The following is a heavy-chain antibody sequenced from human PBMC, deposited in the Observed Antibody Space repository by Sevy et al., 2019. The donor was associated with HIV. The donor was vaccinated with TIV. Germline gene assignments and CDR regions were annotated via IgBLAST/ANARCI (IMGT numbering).Heavy chain of an antibody. CDR3: AREWGGYYDFWSGAEPYYYGMDV. Sequence: GGSLRLSCAASGFTFSSYWMHWVRQAPGKGLVCVSRINSDGSSTSYADSVKGRFTISRDNAKNTLYLQMNSLRAEDTAVYYCAREWGGYYDFWSGAEPYYYGMDVWGQGTTVTVSS. V-gene: IGHV3-74*01. CDR1: GFTFSSYW. D-gene: IGHD3-3*01. CDR2: INSDGSST. J-gene: IGHJ6*02.